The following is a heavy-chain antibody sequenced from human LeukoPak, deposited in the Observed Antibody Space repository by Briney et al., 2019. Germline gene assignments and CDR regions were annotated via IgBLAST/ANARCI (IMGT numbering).Heavy chain of an antibody. CDR1: GGSISSGGYY. CDR3: ARDPGHYDFMAYAFDI. D-gene: IGHD3-3*01. V-gene: IGHV4-31*03. J-gene: IGHJ3*02. CDR2: IYYSGST. Sequence: EASETLSLTCTVSGGSISSGGYYWSWIRQHPGKGLEWIGYIYYSGSTYYNPSLKSRVTISVDTSKNQFSLKLSSVTAADTAVYYCARDPGHYDFMAYAFDIWGQGTMVTVSS.